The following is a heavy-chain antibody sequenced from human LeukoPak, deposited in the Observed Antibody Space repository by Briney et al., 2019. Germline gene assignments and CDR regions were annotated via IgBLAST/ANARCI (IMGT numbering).Heavy chain of an antibody. V-gene: IGHV1-18*01. CDR3: ASVRDYCSGGSCYREIDY. J-gene: IGHJ4*02. CDR1: GYIFTNYG. Sequence: ASVKVSCKASGYIFTNYGISWVRQAPGQGLEWMGWISAYNGDTNYAQKFQGRVTMTTDTSTTTAYMELRSLRSDDTAVYYCASVRDYCSGGSCYREIDYWGQGTLVTVSS. D-gene: IGHD2-15*01. CDR2: ISAYNGDT.